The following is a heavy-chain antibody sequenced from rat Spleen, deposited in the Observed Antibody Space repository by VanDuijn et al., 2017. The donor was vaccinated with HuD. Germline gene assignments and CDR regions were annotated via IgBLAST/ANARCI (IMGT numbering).Heavy chain of an antibody. CDR2: ISSGGGGT. J-gene: IGHJ3*01. D-gene: IGHD1-11*01. V-gene: IGHV5-46*01. CDR1: GFTFSSFP. Sequence: EVQLVESGGGLVQPGRSMKLSCAASGFTFSSFPMAWVRQAPKKGLEWVASISSGGGGTYYPDSVKGRFTISRDNAKSTLYLQMDSLKSEDTATYYCARLGTEAIGNWFSYWGQGTLVTVSS. CDR3: ARLGTEAIGNWFSY.